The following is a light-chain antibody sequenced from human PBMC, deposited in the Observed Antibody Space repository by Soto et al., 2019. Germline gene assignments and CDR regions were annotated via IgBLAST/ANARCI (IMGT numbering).Light chain of an antibody. CDR3: SSYTSSSTLVV. CDR2: EVS. V-gene: IGLV2-14*01. Sequence: QYALTQPASVSGSPGQSITISCTGTSSDVAGYDFVSWYLQHPGKAPQLLIYEVSNRPSGVSNRFSGSKSGNTASLTISGLQAADEADYYCSSYTSSSTLVVFGGGTKLTVL. CDR1: SSDVAGYDF. J-gene: IGLJ2*01.